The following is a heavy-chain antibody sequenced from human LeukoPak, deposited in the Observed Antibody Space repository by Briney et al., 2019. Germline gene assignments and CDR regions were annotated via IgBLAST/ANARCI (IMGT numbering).Heavy chain of an antibody. CDR2: INPNSGGT. D-gene: IGHD5-12*01. V-gene: IGHV1-2*06. Sequence: GASVKVSCKASGCTFTGYYMHWVRQAPGQGLEWMGRINPNSGGTNYAQKFQGRVTMTRDTSISTAYMELSRLRSDDTAVYYCARDRGEVGYSGYELESSWFDPWGQGTLVTVSS. J-gene: IGHJ5*02. CDR3: ARDRGEVGYSGYELESSWFDP. CDR1: GCTFTGYY.